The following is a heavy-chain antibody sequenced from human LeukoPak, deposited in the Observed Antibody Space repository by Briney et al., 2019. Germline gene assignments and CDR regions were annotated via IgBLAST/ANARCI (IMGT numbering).Heavy chain of an antibody. J-gene: IGHJ6*02. CDR2: IYYSGST. CDR3: ARHLSGGIQSYYYYGMDV. D-gene: IGHD3-9*01. Sequence: SETLSLTCTVSGGSNSSSSYYWGWIRQPPGKGLEWIGSIYYSGSTYYNPSLKSRVTISVDTSKNQFSLKLSSVTAADTAVYYCARHLSGGIQSYYYYGMDVWGQGTTVTVSS. CDR1: GGSNSSSSYY. V-gene: IGHV4-39*01.